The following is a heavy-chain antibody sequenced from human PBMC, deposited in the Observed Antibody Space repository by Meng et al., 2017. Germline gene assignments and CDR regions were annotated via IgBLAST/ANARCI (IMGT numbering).Heavy chain of an antibody. CDR3: ARDRRDGYNFRWYFDI. Sequence: SETLSLTCTVSGGSISSGSYYWSWIRQPAGKGLEWIGRIYTSGSTNYNPSLKSRFTISVDTSKNQFSLKLSSVTAADTAVYYCARDRRDGYNFRWYFDIWGRGTLVTVSS. J-gene: IGHJ2*01. D-gene: IGHD5-24*01. CDR1: GGSISSGSYY. CDR2: IYTSGST. V-gene: IGHV4-61*02.